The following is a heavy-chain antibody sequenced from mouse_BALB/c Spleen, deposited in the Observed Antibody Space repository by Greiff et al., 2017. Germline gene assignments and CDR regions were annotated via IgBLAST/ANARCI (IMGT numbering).Heavy chain of an antibody. J-gene: IGHJ3*01. Sequence: EVNVVESGPSLVKPSQTLSLTCSVTGDSITSGYWNWIRKFPGNKLEYMGYISYSGSTYYNPSLKSRISITRDTSKNQYYLQLNSVTTEDTATYYCARSYGSSSAWFAYWGQGTLVTVSA. V-gene: IGHV3-8*02. D-gene: IGHD1-1*01. CDR1: GDSITSGY. CDR3: ARSYGSSSAWFAY. CDR2: ISYSGST.